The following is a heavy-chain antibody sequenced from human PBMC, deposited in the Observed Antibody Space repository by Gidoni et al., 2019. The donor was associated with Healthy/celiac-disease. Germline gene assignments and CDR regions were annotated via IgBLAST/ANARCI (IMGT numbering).Heavy chain of an antibody. CDR2: IRYDGSNK. D-gene: IGHD3-22*01. V-gene: IGHV3-30*02. J-gene: IGHJ4*02. CDR3: ANRPSMIVPFDY. CDR1: GFTFSSYG. Sequence: QVQLVESGGGVVQPGGSLRLSCAASGFTFSSYGMHWVRQAPGKGLEWVAFIRYDGSNKYYADSVKGRFTISRDNSKNTLYLQMNSLRAEDTAVYYCANRPSMIVPFDYWGQGTLVTVSS.